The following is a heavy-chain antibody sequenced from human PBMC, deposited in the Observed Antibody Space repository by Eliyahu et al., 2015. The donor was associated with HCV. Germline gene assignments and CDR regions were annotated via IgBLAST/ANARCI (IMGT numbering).Heavy chain of an antibody. D-gene: IGHD3-22*01. J-gene: IGHJ4*02. V-gene: IGHV4-59*01. CDR1: GGSISSYY. CDR2: IYYRGST. CDR3: SSHYYXXSSAFFFEY. Sequence: GGSISSYYWNWIRHPPGKVLEWIGYIYYRGSTNYNPSLKSRVTMSIDTSKNQFSLNLSSVTXADTAVYYCSSHYYXXSSAFFFEYWGQGTLVTVSS.